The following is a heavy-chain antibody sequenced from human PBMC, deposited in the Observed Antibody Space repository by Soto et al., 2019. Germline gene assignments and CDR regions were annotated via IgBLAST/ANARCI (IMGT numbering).Heavy chain of an antibody. CDR1: GGTFSSYA. CDR3: ARGGWDDIMTGYSSPHYFDY. CDR2: IIPIFGTA. Sequence: QVQLVQSGAEVKKPGSSVKVSCKASGGTFSSYAISWVRQAPGQGLEWMGGIIPIFGTANYAQKFQGRVTITADEYTSTAYMELSRLRSEDTAVYYCARGGWDDIMTGYSSPHYFDYWGQGTLVTVSS. V-gene: IGHV1-69*01. J-gene: IGHJ4*02. D-gene: IGHD3-9*01.